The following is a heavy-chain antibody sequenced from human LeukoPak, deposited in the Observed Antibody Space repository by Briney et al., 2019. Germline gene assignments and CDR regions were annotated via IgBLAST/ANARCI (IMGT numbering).Heavy chain of an antibody. V-gene: IGHV3-7*02. CDR3: AKNRASLDY. Sequence: GGSLRLSCAASGSTFSNSGMSWVRQAPGKGLEWVANINQDGSEKNCVDSVKGRFTISRDNAKNSLYLQMNSLRAEDTAVYYWAKNRASLDYWGQGTLVTVSS. CDR2: INQDGSEK. D-gene: IGHD2/OR15-2a*01. CDR1: GSTFSNSG. J-gene: IGHJ4*02.